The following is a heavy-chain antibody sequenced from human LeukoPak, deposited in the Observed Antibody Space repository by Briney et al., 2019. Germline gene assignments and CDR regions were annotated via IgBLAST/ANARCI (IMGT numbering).Heavy chain of an antibody. CDR3: AESVVYCSSTSCPYYFDY. Sequence: GGSLRLSCAASGFTFSSYAMSWVRQAPGKGLEWVSAISGSGGSTYYADSVKGRFTISRDNSKNTLYLQMNSLRAEDTAVYYCAESVVYCSSTSCPYYFDYWGQGTLVTVSS. J-gene: IGHJ4*02. CDR1: GFTFSSYA. CDR2: ISGSGGST. V-gene: IGHV3-23*01. D-gene: IGHD2-2*01.